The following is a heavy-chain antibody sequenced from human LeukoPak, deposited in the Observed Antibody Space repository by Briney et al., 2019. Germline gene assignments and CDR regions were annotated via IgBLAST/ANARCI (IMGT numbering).Heavy chain of an antibody. CDR3: ARVVGWFGELFWYYMDV. CDR1: GFTFSSYA. CDR2: ISSNGGST. Sequence: GGSLRLSCAASGFTFSSYAMHWVRQAPGKGLEYVSAISSNGGSTYYANSVKGRFTISRDNSKSTLYLQMGSLRAEDMAVYYCARVVGWFGELFWYYMDVWGKGTTVTISS. D-gene: IGHD3-10*01. V-gene: IGHV3-64*01. J-gene: IGHJ6*03.